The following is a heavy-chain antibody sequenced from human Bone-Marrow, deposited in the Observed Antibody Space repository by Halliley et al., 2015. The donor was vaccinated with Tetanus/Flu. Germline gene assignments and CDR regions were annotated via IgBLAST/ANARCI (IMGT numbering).Heavy chain of an antibody. CDR3: ARGGGPTSGSFAD. CDR1: GFSVSSNY. V-gene: IGHV3-53*01. Sequence: QLVQSGGGLIQPGGSLRLSCAASGFSVSSNYMSWVRQAPGRGPEWVAVIYAGGSPYYADSVRGRFTISRDQSKNTLYLQMDNLRALAPSVYYCARGGGPTSGSFADWGPGALVPVSS. D-gene: IGHD2-15*01. CDR2: IYAGGSP. J-gene: IGHJ4*02.